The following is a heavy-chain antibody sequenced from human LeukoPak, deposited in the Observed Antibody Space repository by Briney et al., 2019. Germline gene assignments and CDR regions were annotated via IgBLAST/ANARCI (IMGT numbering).Heavy chain of an antibody. J-gene: IGHJ4*02. D-gene: IGHD6-13*01. Sequence: GGSLRLSCAASGFTFSSYAMSWVRQAPGKGLEWVSAISGSGGSTYYADSVKGRFTISRDNSKNTLYLQMNSLRAEDTAVYYCAADIAAAGTGKYYWGQGTLVTVPS. CDR1: GFTFSSYA. CDR3: AADIAAAGTGKYY. V-gene: IGHV3-23*01. CDR2: ISGSGGST.